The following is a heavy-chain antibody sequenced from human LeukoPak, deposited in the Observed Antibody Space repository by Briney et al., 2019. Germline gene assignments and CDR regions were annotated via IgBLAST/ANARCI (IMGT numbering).Heavy chain of an antibody. CDR1: GGSISSGDYY. Sequence: SQTLSLTCTVSGGSISSGDYYWSWIRQPPGKGLEWIGYISYSGSTNYNPSLKSRVTISVDMSKNQFSLDLSSVTAADTAVYYCARTSTSFDDWGQGTLVTVSS. D-gene: IGHD2-2*01. CDR2: ISYSGST. CDR3: ARTSTSFDD. J-gene: IGHJ4*02. V-gene: IGHV4-61*08.